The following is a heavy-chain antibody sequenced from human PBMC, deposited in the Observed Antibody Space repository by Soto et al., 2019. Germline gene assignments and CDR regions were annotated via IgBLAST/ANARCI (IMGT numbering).Heavy chain of an antibody. D-gene: IGHD2-15*01. Sequence: GGSLRLSCAASGFTFSSYAMSWVRQAPGKGLEWVSAISGSGGSTYYADSVKGRFTISRDNSKNTLYLQINSLRAEDTAVYYCAKESSPYCSGGSCFYFDYWGQGTLVTVSS. V-gene: IGHV3-23*01. CDR1: GFTFSSYA. J-gene: IGHJ4*02. CDR3: AKESSPYCSGGSCFYFDY. CDR2: ISGSGGST.